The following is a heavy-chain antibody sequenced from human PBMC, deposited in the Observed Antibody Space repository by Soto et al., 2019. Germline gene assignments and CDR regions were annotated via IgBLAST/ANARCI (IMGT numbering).Heavy chain of an antibody. CDR3: TKDLSSGYYWYFDL. CDR1: GFTFNNYA. CDR2: LSTTGATT. V-gene: IGHV3-23*01. D-gene: IGHD3-22*01. J-gene: IGHJ2*01. Sequence: GGSLRLSCTASGFTFNNYAMRRVSQVPGKGLEWVSGLSTTGATTYSADSVKGRFNISRDNSKNTLYLEMNSLRVEDTAIYYCTKDLSSGYYWYFDLWGRGTLVTVSS.